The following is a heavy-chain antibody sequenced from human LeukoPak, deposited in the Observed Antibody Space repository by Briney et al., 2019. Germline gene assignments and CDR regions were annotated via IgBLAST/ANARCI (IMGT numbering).Heavy chain of an antibody. J-gene: IGHJ6*02. CDR2: INPNSGGT. CDR1: GYTFTGYY. CDR3: ARDPREVYYGMDV. V-gene: IGHV1-2*02. Sequence: ASVKVSCKASGYTFTGYYMHWVRQAPGQGLEWMGWINPNSGGTNYAQKFQGRVTMTRDTSISTAYMELRRLRSDDTAVYYCARDPREVYYGMDVWGQGTTVTVSS.